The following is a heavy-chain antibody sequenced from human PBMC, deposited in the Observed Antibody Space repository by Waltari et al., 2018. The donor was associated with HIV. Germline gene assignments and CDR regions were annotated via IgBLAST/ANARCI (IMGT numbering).Heavy chain of an antibody. J-gene: IGHJ6*02. D-gene: IGHD2-15*01. CDR3: ARDIVVVVAANPLTSYYNMDV. CDR1: GLTFRSYA. Sequence: QVQLVESGGGVVQTGRSLRISCGASGLTFRSYALHWVCQPPGKGLEWVAVISYDGSKKDYADSVKGRFTISRDNSENTLYLRMNSLRAEDTALYYCARDIVVVVAANPLTSYYNMDVWGRGTTVTVSS. CDR2: ISYDGSKK. V-gene: IGHV3-30-3*01.